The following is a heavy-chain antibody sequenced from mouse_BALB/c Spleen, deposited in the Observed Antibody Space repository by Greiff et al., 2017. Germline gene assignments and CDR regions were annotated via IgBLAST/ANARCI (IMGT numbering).Heavy chain of an antibody. CDR3: ARSHYYGSSHVGY. CDR1: GYTFTSYW. J-gene: IGHJ2*01. V-gene: IGHV1-7*01. Sequence: QVQLQQSGAELAKPGASVKMSCKASGYTFTSYWMHWVKQRPGQGLEWIGYINPSTGYTEYNQKFKDKATLTADKSSSTAYMQLSSLTSEDSAVYYCARSHYYGSSHVGYWGQGTTLTVSS. CDR2: INPSTGYT. D-gene: IGHD1-1*01.